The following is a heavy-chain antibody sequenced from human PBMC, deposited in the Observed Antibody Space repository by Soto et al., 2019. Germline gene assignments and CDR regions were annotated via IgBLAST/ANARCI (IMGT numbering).Heavy chain of an antibody. CDR1: GGTFSSYA. V-gene: IGHV1-69*13. Sequence: SVKVSCKASGGTFSSYAISWVRQAPGQGLEWMGGIIPIFGTANYAQKFQGRVTITADESTSTAYMELSSLRSEDTAVYYCARDNSSWYLNSHYYYGMDVWGQGTTVTVSS. CDR2: IIPIFGTA. CDR3: ARDNSSWYLNSHYYYGMDV. D-gene: IGHD6-13*01. J-gene: IGHJ6*02.